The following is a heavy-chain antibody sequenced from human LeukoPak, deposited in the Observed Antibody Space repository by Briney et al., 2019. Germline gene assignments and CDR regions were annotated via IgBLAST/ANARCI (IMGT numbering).Heavy chain of an antibody. V-gene: IGHV1-24*01. CDR3: ATGAYCGGDCYSYFQH. D-gene: IGHD2-21*02. CDR1: GYTLTELS. Sequence: ASVKVSCKVSGYTLTELSMHWVRQAPGKGLEWMGGFDPEDGETTYAQKFQGRVTMTEDTSTDTAYMELSSLRSEDTAVYYCATGAYCGGDCYSYFQHWGQGTLVTVSS. CDR2: FDPEDGET. J-gene: IGHJ1*01.